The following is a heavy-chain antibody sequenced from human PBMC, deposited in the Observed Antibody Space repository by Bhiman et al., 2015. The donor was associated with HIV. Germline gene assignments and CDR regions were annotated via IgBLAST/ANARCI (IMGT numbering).Heavy chain of an antibody. CDR3: VTFDSGYYYVRWSPFQH. CDR2: ISSSGSTI. Sequence: EVQLVESGGGLVQPGGSLRLSCAASGFTFSSYEMNWVRQAPGKGLEWVSYISSSGSTIYYADSVKGRFTISRDNAKYSLYLQMNSLRAEDTAVYYCVTFDSGYYYVRWSPFQHWGQGTLVTVSS. CDR1: GFTFSSYE. V-gene: IGHV3-48*03. D-gene: IGHD3-22*01. J-gene: IGHJ1*01.